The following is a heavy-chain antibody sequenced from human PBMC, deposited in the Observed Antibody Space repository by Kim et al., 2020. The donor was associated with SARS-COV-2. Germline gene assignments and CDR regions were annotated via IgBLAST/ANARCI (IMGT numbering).Heavy chain of an antibody. CDR3: ATVPALVGATPYLDY. V-gene: IGHV1-24*01. Sequence: ASVKVSCKVSGYTLTELSMHWVRQAPGKGLEWMGGFDPEDGETIYAQKFQGRVTMTEDTSTDTAYMELSSLRSEDTAVYYCATVPALVGATPYLDYWGQGTLVTVSS. J-gene: IGHJ4*02. D-gene: IGHD1-26*01. CDR2: FDPEDGET. CDR1: GYTLTELS.